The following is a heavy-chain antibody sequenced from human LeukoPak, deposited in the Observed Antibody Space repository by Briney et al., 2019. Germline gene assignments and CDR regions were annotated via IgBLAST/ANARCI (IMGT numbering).Heavy chain of an antibody. CDR2: IRYDGSNK. Sequence: GGSLRLSCAASGFTFSSYGMHWVRQAPGKGLEWVAFIRYDGSNKYYADSVKRRFTISRDNSKNTLYLQMNSLRAEDTAVYYCAKDRGGSTSCCNDYWGQGTLVTVSS. V-gene: IGHV3-30*02. CDR1: GFTFSSYG. CDR3: AKDRGGSTSCCNDY. D-gene: IGHD2-2*01. J-gene: IGHJ4*02.